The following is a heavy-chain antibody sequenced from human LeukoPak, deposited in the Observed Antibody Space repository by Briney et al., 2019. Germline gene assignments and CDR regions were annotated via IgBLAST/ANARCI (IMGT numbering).Heavy chain of an antibody. Sequence: SETLSLTCVVSGGSISSSSYYWGWIRQPPGKGLEWIGSIYYSGSTYYNPSLKSRVTISVDTSKNQFSLKLSSVTAADTAVYYCARLIVVVPAATFAFDIWGQGSMVTVSS. V-gene: IGHV4-39*01. D-gene: IGHD2-2*01. CDR1: GGSISSSSYY. CDR3: ARLIVVVPAATFAFDI. CDR2: IYYSGST. J-gene: IGHJ3*02.